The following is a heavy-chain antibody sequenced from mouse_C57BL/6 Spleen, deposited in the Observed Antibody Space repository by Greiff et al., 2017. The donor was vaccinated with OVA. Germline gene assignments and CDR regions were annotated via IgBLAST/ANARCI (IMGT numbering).Heavy chain of an antibody. D-gene: IGHD1-1*01. CDR1: GFSLTSYG. CDR2: IWSDGST. CDR3: ARHEITTGAMDY. J-gene: IGHJ4*01. Sequence: VKLMESGPGLVAPSQSLSITCTVSGFSLTSYGVHWVRQPPGKGLEWLVVIWSDGSTTYNSALKSRLSISKDNSKSQVFLKMNSLQTDDTAMYYCARHEITTGAMDYWGQGTSVTVSS. V-gene: IGHV2-6-1*01.